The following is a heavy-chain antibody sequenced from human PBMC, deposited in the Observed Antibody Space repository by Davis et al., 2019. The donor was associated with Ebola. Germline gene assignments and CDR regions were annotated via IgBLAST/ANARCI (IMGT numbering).Heavy chain of an antibody. CDR3: ARGGIAVAGPDY. Sequence: SETLSLTCTVSGGSISSYYWSWIRQPPGKGLEWIEYIYYSGSTNCNPSLKSRVTISVDTSKNQFSLKLSSVTAADTAVYYCARGGIAVAGPDYWGQGTLVTVSS. CDR2: IYYSGST. D-gene: IGHD6-19*01. J-gene: IGHJ4*02. CDR1: GGSISSYY. V-gene: IGHV4-59*08.